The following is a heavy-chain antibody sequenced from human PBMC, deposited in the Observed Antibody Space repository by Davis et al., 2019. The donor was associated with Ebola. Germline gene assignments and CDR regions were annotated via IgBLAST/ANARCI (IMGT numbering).Heavy chain of an antibody. J-gene: IGHJ3*02. CDR3: ARVGYYYDSSGYYRGAFDI. Sequence: SETLSLTCTVSGGSISSYYWSWIRQPPGKGLEYIGYIFYSGHTNYNPSLKSRVTISVDTSKNQFSLKLSSVTAADTAVYYCARVGYYYDSSGYYRGAFDIWGQGTMVTVSS. D-gene: IGHD3-22*01. CDR2: IFYSGHT. V-gene: IGHV4-59*01. CDR1: GGSISSYY.